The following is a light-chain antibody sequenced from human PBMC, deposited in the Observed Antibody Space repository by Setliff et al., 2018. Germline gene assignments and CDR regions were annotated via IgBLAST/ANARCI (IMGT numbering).Light chain of an antibody. V-gene: IGLV1-40*01. CDR1: SSNIGAGYD. CDR2: GTN. J-gene: IGLJ1*01. CDR3: QSYDTSLNDYV. Sequence: QSVLTQPPSVSGAPGQGITISCTGTSSNIGAGYDVHWYQQLPGAAPKLLIFGTNNRPSGVPDQFSGSKSGTSASLAIIGLQAADEADYYCQSYDTSLNDYVFGTGTKSPS.